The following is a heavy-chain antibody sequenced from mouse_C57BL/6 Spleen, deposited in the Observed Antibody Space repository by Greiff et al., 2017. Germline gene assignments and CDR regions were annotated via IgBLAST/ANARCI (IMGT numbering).Heavy chain of an antibody. CDR1: GYTFTSYW. CDR2: IDPSDSYT. D-gene: IGHD4-1*01. Sequence: QVQLQQPGAELVRPGTSVKLSCKASGYTFTSYWMHWVKQRPGQGLEWIGVIDPSDSYTNYNQKFKGKATLTVDTSSGTAYMQLSSLTSEDSAVYYCANWDSYYAMDYWGQGTSVTGSS. CDR3: ANWDSYYAMDY. V-gene: IGHV1-59*01. J-gene: IGHJ4*01.